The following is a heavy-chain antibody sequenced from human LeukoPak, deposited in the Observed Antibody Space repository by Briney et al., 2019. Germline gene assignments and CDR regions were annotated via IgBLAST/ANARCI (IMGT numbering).Heavy chain of an antibody. V-gene: IGHV3-23*01. Sequence: GGSLRLSCAASGFTFSSYAMSWVRQAPGKGLEWVSAISGSGGSTYYADSVKGRFTISRDNSKNTLYLQMNSLRAEDTAVYYCARDLHRAAAAEGAFDIWGQGTMVTVSS. D-gene: IGHD6-13*01. CDR1: GFTFSSYA. CDR2: ISGSGGST. J-gene: IGHJ3*02. CDR3: ARDLHRAAAAEGAFDI.